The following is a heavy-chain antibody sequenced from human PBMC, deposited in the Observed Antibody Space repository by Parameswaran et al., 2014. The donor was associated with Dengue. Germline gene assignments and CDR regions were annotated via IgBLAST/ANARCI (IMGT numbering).Heavy chain of an antibody. CDR2: IYYSGTS. D-gene: IGHD3-9*01. V-gene: IGHV4-39*01. CDR3: APLHRFTLFYPAY. Sequence: WIRQPPGKGLEWVGSIYYSGTSYYNPSLKSRVTISVDTSKNQFSLRLSSVTAADTAVYYCAPLHRFTLFYPAYWGQGTLVTVSS. J-gene: IGHJ4*02.